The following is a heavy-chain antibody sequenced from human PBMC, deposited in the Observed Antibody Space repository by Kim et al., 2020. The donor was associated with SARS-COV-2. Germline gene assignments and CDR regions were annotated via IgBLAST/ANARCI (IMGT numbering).Heavy chain of an antibody. CDR3: ARDYSGGSNWFDP. V-gene: IGHV1-2*02. J-gene: IGHJ5*02. D-gene: IGHD6-19*01. Sequence: YAQKFQDRVSMSRDTSISTAYMELRTLTSDDTAVYYCARDYSGGSNWFDPWGQGTLVTVSS.